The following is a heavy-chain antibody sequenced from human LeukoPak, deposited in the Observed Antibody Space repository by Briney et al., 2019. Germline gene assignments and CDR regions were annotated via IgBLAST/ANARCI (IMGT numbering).Heavy chain of an antibody. CDR2: ISYDGSNK. CDR3: AREDDWNYEDY. J-gene: IGHJ4*02. V-gene: IGHV3-30*03. CDR1: GFTFSSYG. Sequence: GRSLRLSCAASGFTFSSYGMHWVRQAPGKGLEWVAVISYDGSNKYYADSVKGRFTISRDNAKNALYLQMDSLRVEDTAVYYCAREDDWNYEDYWGQGTLVTVSS. D-gene: IGHD1-7*01.